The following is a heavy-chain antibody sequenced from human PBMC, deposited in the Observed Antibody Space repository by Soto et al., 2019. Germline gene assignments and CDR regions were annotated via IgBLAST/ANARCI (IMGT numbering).Heavy chain of an antibody. J-gene: IGHJ4*02. CDR2: INPSGGST. D-gene: IGHD4-17*01. Sequence: ASVKVSCKASGYTFTSYYMHWVRQAPGQGLEWMGIINPSGGSTSYAQKFQGRVTMTRDTSTSTVYMELSSLRSEDTAVYCCARSRWVTTGGDYWGQGTLVTVSS. CDR3: ARSRWVTTGGDY. CDR1: GYTFTSYY. V-gene: IGHV1-46*01.